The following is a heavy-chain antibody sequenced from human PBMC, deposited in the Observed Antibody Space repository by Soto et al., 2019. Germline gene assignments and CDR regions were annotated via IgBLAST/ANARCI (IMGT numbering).Heavy chain of an antibody. Sequence: SETISFTFAVSRGSVAGSSWWDWVRQPPGYWLEWIGKIYRTGSTDYNPSLKSRVTIAVDKPRNKLSLHVNSLTAANTAVYYSARGQQLAYCVDDGGQGTTVTVSS. J-gene: IGHJ6*02. CDR1: RGSVAGSSW. V-gene: IGHV4-4*02. CDR2: IYRTGST. CDR3: ARGQQLAYCVDD. D-gene: IGHD6-13*01.